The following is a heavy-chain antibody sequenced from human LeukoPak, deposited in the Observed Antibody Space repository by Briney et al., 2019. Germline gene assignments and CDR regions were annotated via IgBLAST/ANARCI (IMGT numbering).Heavy chain of an antibody. D-gene: IGHD1-20*01. V-gene: IGHV4-59*08. CDR1: GGSISSYY. CDR2: IHHSGST. Sequence: SETLSLTCTVSGGSISSYYWSWIRQPPGKGLEWIGTIHHSGSTYYNPSLKSRVTISVDTSKNQFSLKLTSVTAADTAVYYCARVNWINDYWGQGTLVTVSS. J-gene: IGHJ4*02. CDR3: ARVNWINDY.